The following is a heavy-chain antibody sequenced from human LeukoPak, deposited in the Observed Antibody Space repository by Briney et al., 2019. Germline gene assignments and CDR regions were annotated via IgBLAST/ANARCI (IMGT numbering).Heavy chain of an antibody. V-gene: IGHV1-8*01. CDR2: MNPNSGNT. D-gene: IGHD6-6*01. J-gene: IGHJ6*03. CDR3: ARGWAARPYYYYYMDV. CDR1: GYTFTSYD. Sequence: ASVKVSCKASGYTFTSYDINWVRQATGQGLEWMGWMNPNSGNTGYAQKIQGRVTMTRNTSISTAYMELSSLRSEDTAAYYCARGWAARPYYYYYMDVWGKGTTVTVSS.